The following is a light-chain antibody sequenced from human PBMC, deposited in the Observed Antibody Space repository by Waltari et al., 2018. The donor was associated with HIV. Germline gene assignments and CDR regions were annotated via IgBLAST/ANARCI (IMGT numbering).Light chain of an antibody. J-gene: IGLJ2*01. Sequence: SALTQPASVSGSPGHSISISCLGASSDIGSFDSVSWYQQHPYKAPNPILYDVTYRPSGVSGRFSGSRSGSMASLTISGLQPEDEADYFCCSYSDSGTILFGGGTRVTVL. V-gene: IGLV2-14*03. CDR1: SSDIGSFDS. CDR2: DVT. CDR3: CSYSDSGTIL.